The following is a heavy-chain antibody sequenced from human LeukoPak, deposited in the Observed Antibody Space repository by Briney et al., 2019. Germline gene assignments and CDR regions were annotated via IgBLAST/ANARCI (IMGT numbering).Heavy chain of an antibody. Sequence: GGSLRLSCAASGFTFSNYAMHWVRQAPGKGLEWVAVISYDGSNKYYADSVKGRFTIPRDNSKNTLYLQMNSLRAEDTAVYYCARDHSNTFGGVIAWGQGTMVTVSS. CDR3: ARDHSNTFGGVIA. CDR1: GFTFSNYA. J-gene: IGHJ3*01. D-gene: IGHD3-16*02. V-gene: IGHV3-30*04. CDR2: ISYDGSNK.